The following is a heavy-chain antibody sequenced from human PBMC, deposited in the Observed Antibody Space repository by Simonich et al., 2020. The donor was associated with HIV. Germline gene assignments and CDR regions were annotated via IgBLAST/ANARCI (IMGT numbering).Heavy chain of an antibody. V-gene: IGHV4-34*01. CDR3: ARRVYYYDSSDYLVPDALDI. J-gene: IGHJ3*02. CDR2: INHSGRT. D-gene: IGHD3-22*01. CDR1: GGSFSGYY. Sequence: QVQLQQWGAGLLKPSETLSLTCGVYGGSFSGYYWSWIRQPPGKGLEWNGEINHSGRTNYNMTLKSRVTISEDTSKNQFSLKLSSVTAADTAVYYCARRVYYYDSSDYLVPDALDIWGRGTMVIVSS.